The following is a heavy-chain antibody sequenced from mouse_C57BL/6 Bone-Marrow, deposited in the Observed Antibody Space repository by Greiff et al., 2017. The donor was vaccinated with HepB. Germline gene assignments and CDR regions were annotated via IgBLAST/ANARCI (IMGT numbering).Heavy chain of an antibody. D-gene: IGHD1-1*01. CDR1: GFSLSTSGMG. Sequence: QVTLKECGPGILQSSQTLSLTCSFSGFSLSTSGMGLSWIRQPSGKGLEWLAHIYWDDDKRYNPSLKGRLTISKDTSRNQVFLKITSVDTADTATYYCARLITTVFDYWGQGTTLTVSS. J-gene: IGHJ2*01. CDR2: IYWDDDK. CDR3: ARLITTVFDY. V-gene: IGHV8-12*01.